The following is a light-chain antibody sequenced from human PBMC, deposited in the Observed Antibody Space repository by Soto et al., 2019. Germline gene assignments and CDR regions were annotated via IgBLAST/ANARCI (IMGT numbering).Light chain of an antibody. CDR1: SSDVGAYNF. CDR2: NVY. Sequence: QSALTQPASVSGSPGQSITISRTGTSSDVGAYNFVSWHQQHPGKAPKLMIYNVYDRPSGISYRFSGSKSGNTASLTISGLQGEDEADYYCSAYTVSRTYVFGTGTQLTVL. J-gene: IGLJ1*01. CDR3: SAYTVSRTYV. V-gene: IGLV2-14*03.